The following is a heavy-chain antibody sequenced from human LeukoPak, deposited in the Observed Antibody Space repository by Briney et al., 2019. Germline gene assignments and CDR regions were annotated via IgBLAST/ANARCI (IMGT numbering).Heavy chain of an antibody. V-gene: IGHV3-21*04. CDR1: GFTFSSYS. Sequence: GGSLRLSCAASGFTFSSYSMNWVRQAPGKGLEWVSSISSSSSYIYYADSVKGRFTISRDNSKNTLYLQMNSLRAEDTAVYYCATIDDFWSGYYADYWGQGTLVTVSS. J-gene: IGHJ4*02. D-gene: IGHD3-3*01. CDR2: ISSSSSYI. CDR3: ATIDDFWSGYYADY.